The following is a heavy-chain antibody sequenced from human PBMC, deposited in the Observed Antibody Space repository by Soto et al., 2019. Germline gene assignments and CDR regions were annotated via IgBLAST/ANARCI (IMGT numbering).Heavy chain of an antibody. CDR1: GYTFTSYG. Sequence: ASVKVSCKASGYTFTSYGISWVRQAPGQGLEWMGWISAYNGNTNYARKLQGRVAMTTDTSTSTAYMELRSLRSDDTAVYYCARDRVGYCSGGSCYQYYYGMDVWGQGTTVTVSS. CDR3: ARDRVGYCSGGSCYQYYYGMDV. V-gene: IGHV1-18*01. CDR2: ISAYNGNT. D-gene: IGHD2-15*01. J-gene: IGHJ6*02.